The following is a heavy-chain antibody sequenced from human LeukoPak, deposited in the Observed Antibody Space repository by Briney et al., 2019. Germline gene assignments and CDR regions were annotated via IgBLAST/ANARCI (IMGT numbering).Heavy chain of an antibody. CDR3: ASSVSGWYALDY. CDR2: INPSGGST. Sequence: ASVKVSCKASGYTFTSYYMHWVRQAPGQGLEWMGIINPSGGSTSYAQKFQGRVTMTRDTSTSTVYMELSSLRSEDTAVYYCASSVSGWYALDYWGQGTLVTVSS. D-gene: IGHD6-19*01. V-gene: IGHV1-46*01. J-gene: IGHJ4*02. CDR1: GYTFTSYY.